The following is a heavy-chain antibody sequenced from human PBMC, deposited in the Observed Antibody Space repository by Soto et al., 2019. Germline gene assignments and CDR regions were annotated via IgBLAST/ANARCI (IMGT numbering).Heavy chain of an antibody. J-gene: IGHJ6*02. CDR2: INHSGST. CDR1: GGSFSGYY. D-gene: IGHD3-10*01. CDR3: ARGLLFGELLYYYYGMDV. V-gene: IGHV4-34*01. Sequence: KPSETLSLTCAVYGGSFSGYYWSWIRQPPGKGLEWIGEINHSGSTNYNPSLKSRVTISVDAPKNQFSLKLSSVTAADTAVYYCARGLLFGELLYYYYGMDVWGQGTTVTVSS.